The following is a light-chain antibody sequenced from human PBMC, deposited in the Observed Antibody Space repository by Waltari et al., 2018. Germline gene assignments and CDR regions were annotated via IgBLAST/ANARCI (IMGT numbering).Light chain of an antibody. V-gene: IGKV3-20*01. CDR2: GAS. CDR1: QSVSSSY. J-gene: IGKJ5*01. CDR3: HQYGDSPFT. Sequence: DIVLTQSPGTLSLSPGERVTLSCKASQSVSSSYLAWFQQKPGQTPRLLIYGASTRATGIPDRFSGSGSGTDFTLTINRLQPEDFAVYSCHQYGDSPFTFGQGTRREIK.